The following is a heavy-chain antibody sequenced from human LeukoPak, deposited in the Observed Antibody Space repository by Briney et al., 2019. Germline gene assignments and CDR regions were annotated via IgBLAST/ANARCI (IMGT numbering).Heavy chain of an antibody. Sequence: GGSLRLSCTASGFTFGDYAMSWFRQAPGKGLEWGGFIRSKAYGGTTEYAASVKGRFTISRDDSKSIAYLQMNSLKTEDTAVYYCTRGGGGSDYYYYGMDVWGQGTTVTVSS. CDR3: TRGGGGSDYYYYGMDV. CDR2: IRSKAYGGTT. D-gene: IGHD1-26*01. V-gene: IGHV3-49*03. CDR1: GFTFGDYA. J-gene: IGHJ6*02.